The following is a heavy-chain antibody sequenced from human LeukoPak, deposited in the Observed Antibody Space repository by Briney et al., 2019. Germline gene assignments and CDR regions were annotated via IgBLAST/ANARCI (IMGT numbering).Heavy chain of an antibody. V-gene: IGHV4-34*01. D-gene: IGHD5-18*01. CDR1: GGSFSGYY. J-gene: IGHJ5*02. CDR3: ARREWIQLTGWFDP. Sequence: SETLSLTCAVYGGSFSGYYWSWIRQPPGKGLEWIGEINHSGSTNYNPSLKSRVTISVDTYKNQFSLKLSSVTAADTAVYYCARREWIQLTGWFDPWGQGTLVTVSS. CDR2: INHSGST.